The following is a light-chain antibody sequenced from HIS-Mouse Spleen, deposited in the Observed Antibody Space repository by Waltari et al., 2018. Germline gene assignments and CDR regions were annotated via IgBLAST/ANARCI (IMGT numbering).Light chain of an antibody. Sequence: QSALTQPASVSGSPGQSITTSCTGTRRDVGRYNLVSWYQQHPGKAPKLMIYEGSKRPSGVSNRFSGSKSGNTASLTISGLQAEDEADYYCCSYAGSSTWVFGGGTKLTVL. CDR1: RRDVGRYNL. CDR2: EGS. CDR3: CSYAGSSTWV. V-gene: IGLV2-23*01. J-gene: IGLJ3*02.